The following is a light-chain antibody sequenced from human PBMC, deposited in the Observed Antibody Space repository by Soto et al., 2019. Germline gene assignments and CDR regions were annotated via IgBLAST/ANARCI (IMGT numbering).Light chain of an antibody. CDR2: RSD. Sequence: QLVLTQPPSASGTPGQRVTISCSGSSSNIGSNHVYWYQQFPGMAPKLLMYRSDQRPTGVPDRFSGSRSGTSASLAISGLRSDDEAEYYCSARDDILSGVVFGGGTKLTVL. CDR1: SSNIGSNH. V-gene: IGLV1-47*01. J-gene: IGLJ2*01. CDR3: SARDDILSGVV.